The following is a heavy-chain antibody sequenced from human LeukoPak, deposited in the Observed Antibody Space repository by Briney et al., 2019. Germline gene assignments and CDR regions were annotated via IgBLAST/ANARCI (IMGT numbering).Heavy chain of an antibody. Sequence: GGSLRLSCAASGFTFSSYAMSWVRQAPGKGLEWVSAISGSGGSTYYADSVKGRFTISRDNSKNTLYLQMNSLRAEDTAVYYCAKDLPYYDFWSGYQTNYYYGMDVWGQGTTVTVSS. D-gene: IGHD3-3*01. CDR3: AKDLPYYDFWSGYQTNYYYGMDV. V-gene: IGHV3-23*01. J-gene: IGHJ6*02. CDR2: ISGSGGST. CDR1: GFTFSSYA.